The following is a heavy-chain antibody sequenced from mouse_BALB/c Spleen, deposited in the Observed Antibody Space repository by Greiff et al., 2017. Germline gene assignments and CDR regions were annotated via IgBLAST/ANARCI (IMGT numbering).Heavy chain of an antibody. J-gene: IGHJ1*01. V-gene: IGHV1-4*01. CDR2: INPSSGYT. D-gene: IGHD2-4*01. CDR1: GYTFTSYT. CDR3: ARSFNDYDDWYFDV. Sequence: VQLQESGAELARPGASVKMSCKASGYTFTSYTMHWVKQRPGQGLEWIGYINPSSGYTNYNQKFKDKATLTADKSSSTAYMQLSSLTSEDSAVYYCARSFNDYDDWYFDVWGAGTTVTVSS.